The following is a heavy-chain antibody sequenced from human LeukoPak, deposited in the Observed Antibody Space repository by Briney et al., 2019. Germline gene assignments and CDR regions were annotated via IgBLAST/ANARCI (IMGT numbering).Heavy chain of an antibody. CDR1: GYTFTSYY. V-gene: IGHV1-46*01. CDR3: ARAAYLRYSSSWYGIDY. J-gene: IGHJ4*02. D-gene: IGHD6-13*01. Sequence: ASVKVSCKASGYTFTSYYMHWVRQALGQGLEWMGIINPSGGSTSYAQKFQGRVTMTRDTSTSTVYMELSSLRSEDTAVYYCARAAYLRYSSSWYGIDYWGQGTLVTVSS. CDR2: INPSGGST.